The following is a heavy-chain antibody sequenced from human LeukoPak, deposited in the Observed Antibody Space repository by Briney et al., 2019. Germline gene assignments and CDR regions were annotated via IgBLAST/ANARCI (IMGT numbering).Heavy chain of an antibody. CDR2: ILYDGRNK. CDR3: AIDWGGISKPK. CDR1: GFAFNSYG. Sequence: GGSLRLSCVASGFAFNSYGMHWVRQAPGKGLEWVAVILYDGRNKNYADSVKGRFTISRDNSKNTLYLQMNSLRAEDTAIYYCAIDWGGISKPKGGQGTLVTVSS. J-gene: IGHJ4*02. V-gene: IGHV3-33*01. D-gene: IGHD7-27*01.